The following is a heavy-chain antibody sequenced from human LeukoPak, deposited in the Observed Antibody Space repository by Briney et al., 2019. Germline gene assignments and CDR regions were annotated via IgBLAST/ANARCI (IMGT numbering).Heavy chain of an antibody. Sequence: GEPLKISCKGSGYSFTSYWIGWVRQMPGKGLEWMGIIYPGDSDTRYSPSFQGQVTISADKSINTVYLQWSSLKASDTAMYYCARLAYCGGDCYRTTRGYFQHWGQGTLVTVSS. CDR1: GYSFTSYW. J-gene: IGHJ1*01. CDR2: IYPGDSDT. CDR3: ARLAYCGGDCYRTTRGYFQH. D-gene: IGHD2-21*02. V-gene: IGHV5-51*01.